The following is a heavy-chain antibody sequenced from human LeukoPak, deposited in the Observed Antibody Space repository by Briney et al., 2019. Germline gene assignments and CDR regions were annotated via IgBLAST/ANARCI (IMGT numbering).Heavy chain of an antibody. CDR1: GFTFDDYG. CDR3: ARDDSSITGTKRH. Sequence: PGGSLRLSCAASGFTFDDYGMSWVRQAPGKGLEWASGINWIGGSTGYADSVKGRFTISRDNAKNSLYLQMNSLRAEDTALYYCARDDSSITGTKRHWGQGTLVTVSS. J-gene: IGHJ4*02. V-gene: IGHV3-20*04. D-gene: IGHD1-7*01. CDR2: INWIGGST.